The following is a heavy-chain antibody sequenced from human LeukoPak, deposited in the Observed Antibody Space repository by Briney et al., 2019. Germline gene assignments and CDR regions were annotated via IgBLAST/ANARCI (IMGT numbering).Heavy chain of an antibody. D-gene: IGHD2-8*02. J-gene: IGHJ4*02. CDR2: IKSKTDGGTT. CDR3: TTDINDLYGWYRGEK. CDR1: GFTFSDYY. Sequence: GGSLRLSCAASGFTFSDYYMTWIRQAPGKGLEWVGRIKSKTDGGTTDYAAPVKGRFTISRDDSKNTLYLQMNSLKTEDTAVYYCTTDINDLYGWYRGEKWGQGTLVTVSS. V-gene: IGHV3-15*01.